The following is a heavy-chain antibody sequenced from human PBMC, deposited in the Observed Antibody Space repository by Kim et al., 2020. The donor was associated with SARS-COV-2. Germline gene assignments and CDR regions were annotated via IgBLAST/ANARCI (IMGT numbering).Heavy chain of an antibody. CDR1: GFTFSNYG. CDR3: AGGIGRNGYVFDI. J-gene: IGHJ3*02. Sequence: GGSLRLSCAASGFTFSNYGMHWVRQAPGKGLEWVAVILYDGSNQYYVDSVKGRFTISRDNSKNTLYLQLNSLRAEDTAVYYCAGGIGRNGYVFDIWGRGTMVTVSS. D-gene: IGHD3-3*01. CDR2: ILYDGSNQ. V-gene: IGHV3-33*01.